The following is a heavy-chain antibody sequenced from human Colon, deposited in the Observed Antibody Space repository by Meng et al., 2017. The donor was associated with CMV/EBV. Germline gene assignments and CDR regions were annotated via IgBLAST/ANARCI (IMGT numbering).Heavy chain of an antibody. V-gene: IGHV3-23*01. CDR2: IGGSGGKT. Sequence: GESLKISCAASGFTFSTYAMYWVRQAPGKGLEWVSGIGGSGGKTDYADSVKGRFTISRDNSKNTLYLQMKSLRPEDTAIYYCARDTLGRDAFETWGQGTMVTVSS. CDR1: GFTFSTYA. J-gene: IGHJ3*02. CDR3: ARDTLGRDAFET. D-gene: IGHD7-27*01.